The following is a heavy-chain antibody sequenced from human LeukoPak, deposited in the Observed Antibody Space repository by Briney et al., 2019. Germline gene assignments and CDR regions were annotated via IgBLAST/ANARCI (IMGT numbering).Heavy chain of an antibody. CDR2: IKQDGSEK. Sequence: GGSLRLSCAASGFTFSSYWMSWVRQAPGKGLEWVANIKQDGSEKYYVDSVKGRFTISRDNAKNSLYLQMNSLRAEDTAVYYCVSSSSDDYYYYMDVWGKGTTVTVPS. V-gene: IGHV3-7*01. D-gene: IGHD6-6*01. J-gene: IGHJ6*03. CDR1: GFTFSSYW. CDR3: VSSSSDDYYYYMDV.